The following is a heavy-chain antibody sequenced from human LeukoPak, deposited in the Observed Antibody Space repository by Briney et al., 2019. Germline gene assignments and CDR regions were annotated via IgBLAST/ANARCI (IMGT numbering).Heavy chain of an antibody. J-gene: IGHJ4*02. Sequence: GGSLRLSCAASGFTFSSYSMNWVRQAPGKGLEWVSSISSSSDYIYYADSVKGRFTISSDNAKNSLYLQMNSLRAEDTAIYYCARDMYIVGTTFDSWGQGTLVTVSS. CDR1: GFTFSSYS. D-gene: IGHD1-26*01. CDR2: ISSSSDYI. V-gene: IGHV3-21*01. CDR3: ARDMYIVGTTFDS.